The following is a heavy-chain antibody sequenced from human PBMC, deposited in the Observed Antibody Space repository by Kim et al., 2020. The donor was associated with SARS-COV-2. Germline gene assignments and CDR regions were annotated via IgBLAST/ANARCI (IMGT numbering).Heavy chain of an antibody. J-gene: IGHJ6*01. CDR2: INWNRLEI. Sequence: GGSLRRSCATSGFSFGDFALHWVRQAPGKGLEWVAGINWNRLEIAYADSVKGRVTICRDDAMKSLYLGMKSVGPEDTALYYFAKVCGRLDYDHGMDAWG. V-gene: IGHV3-9*01. D-gene: IGHD6-19*01. CDR3: AKVCGRLDYDHGMDA. CDR1: GFSFGDFA.